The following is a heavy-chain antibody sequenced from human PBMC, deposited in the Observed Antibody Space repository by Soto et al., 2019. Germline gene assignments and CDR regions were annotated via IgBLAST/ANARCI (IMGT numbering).Heavy chain of an antibody. D-gene: IGHD2-2*01. V-gene: IGHV2-5*02. CDR2: IYWDDDK. CDR1: GFSLSTSGVG. J-gene: IGHJ5*02. CDR3: AHRLGYCSSTSCYGGWFDP. Sequence: SGPTLVNPTQTLTLTCTFSGFSLSTSGVGVGWIRQPPGKALEWLALIYWDDDKRYSPSLKSRLTITKDTSKNQVVLTMTNMDPVDTATYYCAHRLGYCSSTSCYGGWFDPWGQGTLVTVSS.